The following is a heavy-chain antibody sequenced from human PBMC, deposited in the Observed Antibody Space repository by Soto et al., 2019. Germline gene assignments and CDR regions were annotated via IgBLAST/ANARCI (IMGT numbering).Heavy chain of an antibody. CDR1: GYTFTSYG. Sequence: GASVKVSCKASGYTFTSYGINWVRQATGQGLEWMGWMNPNSGNTGYAQKFQGRVTMTRNTSISSAYMELSSLRSEDTAVYYCARGWERITIFGVVTMDDAFDIWGRGTMVTVSS. D-gene: IGHD3-3*01. V-gene: IGHV1-8*01. CDR3: ARGWERITIFGVVTMDDAFDI. CDR2: MNPNSGNT. J-gene: IGHJ3*02.